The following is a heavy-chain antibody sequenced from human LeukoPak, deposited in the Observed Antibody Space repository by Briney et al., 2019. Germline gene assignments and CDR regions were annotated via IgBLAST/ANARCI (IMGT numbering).Heavy chain of an antibody. Sequence: PGGSLRLSCAASGFTFSSYAMSLVRQAPGKGLEWVSAISGSGGSTYYADSVKGRFTISRDNSKNTLYLQMNSLRAEDTAVYYCAKGHYYDSGGYYYFGYYFDYWGQGTLVTVSS. CDR2: ISGSGGST. V-gene: IGHV3-23*01. J-gene: IGHJ4*02. CDR1: GFTFSSYA. CDR3: AKGHYYDSGGYYYFGYYFDY. D-gene: IGHD3-22*01.